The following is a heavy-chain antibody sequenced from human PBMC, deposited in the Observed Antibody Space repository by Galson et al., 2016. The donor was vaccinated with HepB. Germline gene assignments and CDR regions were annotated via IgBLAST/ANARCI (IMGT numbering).Heavy chain of an antibody. Sequence: SETLSLTCAVSGGSISGSYYYWGWIRQPPGKGLEWIGSIYYSGSTNYNPSLKSRVTMSVDTSKNQFSLKLGSVTAADTAVYHCARTSYSSGLGFDLWGRGTLVRVSS. D-gene: IGHD6-19*01. CDR3: ARTSYSSGLGFDL. J-gene: IGHJ2*01. V-gene: IGHV4-39*01. CDR1: GGSISGSYYY. CDR2: IYYSGST.